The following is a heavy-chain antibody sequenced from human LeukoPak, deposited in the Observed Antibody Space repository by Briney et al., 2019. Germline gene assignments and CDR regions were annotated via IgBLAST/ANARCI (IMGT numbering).Heavy chain of an antibody. J-gene: IGHJ4*02. CDR3: ARDPISLRSSRTFDY. Sequence: GGSLRLSCAAAGFTFSSYGMHWVRQAPGKGLEWVAVIWYDGSNKYYADSVRGRFTISRDNSKNTLYLQMNSLRAEDTAVYYCARDPISLRSSRTFDYWGQGTLV. D-gene: IGHD6-13*01. CDR1: GFTFSSYG. CDR2: IWYDGSNK. V-gene: IGHV3-33*01.